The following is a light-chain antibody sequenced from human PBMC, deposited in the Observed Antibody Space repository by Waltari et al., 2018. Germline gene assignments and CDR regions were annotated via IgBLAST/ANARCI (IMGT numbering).Light chain of an antibody. CDR3: QQLNNYPLT. J-gene: IGKJ4*01. CDR2: STS. CDR1: QTITTY. Sequence: IQLTQSPSSLSASVGDRVGITCRASQTITTYLAWYQQKPGKAPKLLIHSTSTLETGVPSRFSGSGSGTDFTLTISSLQPEDFATYYCQQLNNYPLTFGGGTTVEIK. V-gene: IGKV1-9*01.